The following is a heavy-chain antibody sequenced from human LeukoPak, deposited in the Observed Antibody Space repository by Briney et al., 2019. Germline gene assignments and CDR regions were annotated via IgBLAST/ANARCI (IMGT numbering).Heavy chain of an antibody. CDR2: IFGSGGGP. D-gene: IGHD6-19*01. J-gene: IGHJ4*02. CDR1: GFTFGSYA. V-gene: IGHV3-23*01. CDR3: GKTTTGYSSGRYPGWPVDY. Sequence: GGSLRLSCAASGFTFGSYAMYWVRQAPGKGLEWVSGIFGSGGGPHYADSVKGRFTISRDNSKNTVYLQMNSLRVEDTAVYYCGKTTTGYSSGRYPGWPVDYWGQGTLVTVSS.